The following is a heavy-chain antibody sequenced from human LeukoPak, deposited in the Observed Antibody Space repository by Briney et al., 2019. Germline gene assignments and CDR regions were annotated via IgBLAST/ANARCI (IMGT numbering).Heavy chain of an antibody. J-gene: IGHJ3*02. D-gene: IGHD3-16*02. Sequence: RPAPGXGXXWGSAISGSGGSTYYADSVKGRFTISRDNSKHTLYLQMNSLRAEDTAVYYCAKVNYDYVWGSYRPDAFDIWGQGTMVTVSS. CDR3: AKVNYDYVWGSYRPDAFDI. V-gene: IGHV3-23*01. CDR2: ISGSGGST.